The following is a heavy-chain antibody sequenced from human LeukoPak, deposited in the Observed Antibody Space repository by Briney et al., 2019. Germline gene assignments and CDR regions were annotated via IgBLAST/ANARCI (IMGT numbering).Heavy chain of an antibody. V-gene: IGHV3-7*01. Sequence: GGSLRLSCAASGFPFSSHWLSWFRQSQGKGLEWVAHISHDGSEKHYVDSVKGRFTISRDNARNSQFLQMNSLRVDDTAVYYCASGGGWVFFNWGQGTLVTVSS. CDR1: GFPFSSHW. D-gene: IGHD6-19*01. CDR2: ISHDGSEK. J-gene: IGHJ4*02. CDR3: ASGGGWVFFN.